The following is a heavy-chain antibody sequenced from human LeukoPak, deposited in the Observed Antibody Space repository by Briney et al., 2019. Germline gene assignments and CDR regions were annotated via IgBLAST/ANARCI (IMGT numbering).Heavy chain of an antibody. V-gene: IGHV3-33*06. Sequence: PGRSLRLSCEPPGFTFSDYGFHWVRQPPGKGLEWVAFISYGETGTQYADSVKGRFIISRDDSKNTLFLQMNSLRDEDTAIYFCAKVHGWGRQLGYYFDYWGHGTLVTVSS. CDR2: ISYGETGT. CDR1: GFTFSDYG. CDR3: AKVHGWGRQLGYYFDY. J-gene: IGHJ4*01. D-gene: IGHD2-15*01.